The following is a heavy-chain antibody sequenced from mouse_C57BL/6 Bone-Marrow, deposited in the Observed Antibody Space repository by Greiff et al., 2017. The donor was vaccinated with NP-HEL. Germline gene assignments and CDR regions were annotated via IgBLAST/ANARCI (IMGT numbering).Heavy chain of an antibody. CDR1: GYTFTSYG. CDR2: IYPRSGNT. Sequence: QVQLKQSGAELARPGASVKLSCKASGYTFTSYGISWVKQRTGQGLEWIGEIYPRSGNTYYNEKFKGKATLTADKSSSTAYMELRSLTSEDSAVYFCAMLRPEYYYAMDYGGQGTSVTVSA. CDR3: AMLRPEYYYAMDY. V-gene: IGHV1-81*01. D-gene: IGHD3-2*02. J-gene: IGHJ4*01.